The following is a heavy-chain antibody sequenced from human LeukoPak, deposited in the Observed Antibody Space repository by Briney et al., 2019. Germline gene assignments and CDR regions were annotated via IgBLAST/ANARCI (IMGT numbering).Heavy chain of an antibody. D-gene: IGHD2-15*01. CDR1: GFTFSSYG. CDR2: IRYDGSNK. Sequence: GGSLRLSCAASGFTFSSYGMHWVRQAPGKGLEWVAFIRYDGSNKYYADSVKGRFTISRDNSKNTLYLQMNSLRAEDTAVYYCAKDLLGYCSGGSCYRLDVWGKGTTVTVSS. CDR3: AKDLLGYCSGGSCYRLDV. J-gene: IGHJ6*04. V-gene: IGHV3-30*02.